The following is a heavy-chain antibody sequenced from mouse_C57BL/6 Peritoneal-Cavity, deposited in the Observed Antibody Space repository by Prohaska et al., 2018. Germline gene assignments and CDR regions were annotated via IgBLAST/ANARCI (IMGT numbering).Heavy chain of an antibody. V-gene: IGHV2-6*03. Sequence: QVQLKESGPGLVAPSQRLSITCTVSGFSLTSYGVHRVGQPPGKGLEWLVVIWSDGSTTYNSALKSRLSISKDNSKSQVFLKMNSLQTDDTAMYYCAIDYDWYLDVGGTRTTVTVSS. J-gene: IGHJ1*03. CDR1: GFSLTSYG. D-gene: IGHD2-4*01. CDR2: IWSDGST. CDR3: AIDYDWYLDV.